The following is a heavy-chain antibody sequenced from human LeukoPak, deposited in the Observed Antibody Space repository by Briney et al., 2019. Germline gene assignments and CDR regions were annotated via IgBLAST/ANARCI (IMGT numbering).Heavy chain of an antibody. V-gene: IGHV4-59*08. CDR3: ARHPLDY. J-gene: IGHJ4*02. CDR2: VYYTGST. CDR1: GGPTSNYH. Sequence: SETLSLTCTVPGGPTSNYHWRCIRQPPGKGLEWIGYVYYTGSTNYHPSLRSRVTISVDTSKNQLSLKLSSVTAADTAVYYCARHPLDYWGQGILVTVSS.